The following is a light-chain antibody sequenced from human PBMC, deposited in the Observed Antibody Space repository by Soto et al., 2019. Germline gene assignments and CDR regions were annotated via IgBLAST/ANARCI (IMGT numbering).Light chain of an antibody. CDR1: SSDFGGYNF. CDR2: EVN. Sequence: QSALTQPASVSGSPGQSITISCTGTSSDFGGYNFVSWYQQHPGKAPRLMIFEVNNRHSEVSDRFSGSKSGNTASLTISGLHAEDEADYYCSSYTFSSTLVVYGGGTKLTVL. J-gene: IGLJ3*02. CDR3: SSYTFSSTLVV. V-gene: IGLV2-14*01.